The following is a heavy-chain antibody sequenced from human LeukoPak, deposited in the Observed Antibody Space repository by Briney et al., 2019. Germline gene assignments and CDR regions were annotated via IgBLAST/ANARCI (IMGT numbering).Heavy chain of an antibody. CDR3: ATEHWGPNS. CDR2: ISGSGGTS. J-gene: IGHJ4*02. CDR1: GFIFSRYG. Sequence: GGSLRLSCAASGFIFSRYGMSWVRQAPGQGLEWVSAISGSGGTSYYADSVKGRFTISRDNAKNSLYLQMSSLRGEDTALYYCATEHWGPNSWGQGTLVTVSS. V-gene: IGHV3-23*01. D-gene: IGHD3-16*01.